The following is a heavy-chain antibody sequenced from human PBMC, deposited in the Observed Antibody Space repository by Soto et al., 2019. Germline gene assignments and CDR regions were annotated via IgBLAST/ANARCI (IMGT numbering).Heavy chain of an antibody. V-gene: IGHV1-2*04. CDR3: ARGHSTDCSNGVCSFFYNHEMDV. Sequence: ASVKVSCKASGYSFTDYHIHWVRQAPGQGVEWLGRINPKSGGTSTAQKFQGWVTMTRDRSISTVYMELTRLRSDDTAVYFCARGHSTDCSNGVCSFFYNHEMDVWGQGTTGTV. CDR1: GYSFTDYH. CDR2: INPKSGGT. J-gene: IGHJ6*02. D-gene: IGHD2-8*01.